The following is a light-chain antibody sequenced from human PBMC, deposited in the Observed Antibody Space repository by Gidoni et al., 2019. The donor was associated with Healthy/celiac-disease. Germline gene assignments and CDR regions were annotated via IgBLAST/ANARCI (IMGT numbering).Light chain of an antibody. J-gene: IGKJ4*01. CDR2: AAS. V-gene: IGKV1-39*01. Sequence: DIQMTESTSSLSASVGDRVTITCRASQSISSYLNWYQQKPGKAPKLLIYAASIFQSGVPSRFSGSGSVTDFTLTISSLQPEDFATYYCQQSYSTPLTFGGGTKVEIK. CDR3: QQSYSTPLT. CDR1: QSISSY.